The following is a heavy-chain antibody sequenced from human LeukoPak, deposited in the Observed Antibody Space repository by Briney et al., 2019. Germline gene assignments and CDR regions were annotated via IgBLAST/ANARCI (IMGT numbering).Heavy chain of an antibody. CDR3: ARPRRAVTTSGYYYYMDV. CDR1: GGSISSSSYY. D-gene: IGHD4-11*01. CDR2: IYYSGST. J-gene: IGHJ6*03. V-gene: IGHV4-39*01. Sequence: KASETLSLTCTVSGGSISSSSYYWGWIRHPPGKGLEWVGSIYYSGSTYYHPSLKTRVTISADTSKNQSSLKLSSVTAADTAVYYCARPRRAVTTSGYYYYMDVWGKGTTVTVSS.